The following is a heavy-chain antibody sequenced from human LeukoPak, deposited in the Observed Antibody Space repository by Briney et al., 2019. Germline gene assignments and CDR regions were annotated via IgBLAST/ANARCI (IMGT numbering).Heavy chain of an antibody. Sequence: GRSLRLTCAASGLTFSSYAMHWVRQPPGKGLEWVAVISYDGSNKYYAASVKGRFTISRDNSKNTLYLQMNSLRAEDTAVYYCARDLEDYGDYVVSSGYYYYGMDVWGKGTTVTVSS. CDR2: ISYDGSNK. J-gene: IGHJ6*01. CDR3: ARDLEDYGDYVVSSGYYYYGMDV. CDR1: GLTFSSYA. D-gene: IGHD4-17*01. V-gene: IGHV3-30*04.